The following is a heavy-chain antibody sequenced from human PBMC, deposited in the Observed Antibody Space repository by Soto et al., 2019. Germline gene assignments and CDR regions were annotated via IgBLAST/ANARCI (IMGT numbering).Heavy chain of an antibody. CDR1: GGTFSSYP. Sequence: QVQLVQSGTEVKNPGSSVKVSCKASGGTFSSYPITWVRQAPGQGLEWMGGIIPIFGQPTYARKFQGGVTIRAEESTSTVYMELSSLRSEDTAAYYCAEESRMGGGGMDVWGQGTTVTVSS. CDR3: AEESRMGGGGMDV. J-gene: IGHJ6*02. D-gene: IGHD1-26*01. CDR2: IIPIFGQP. V-gene: IGHV1-69*01.